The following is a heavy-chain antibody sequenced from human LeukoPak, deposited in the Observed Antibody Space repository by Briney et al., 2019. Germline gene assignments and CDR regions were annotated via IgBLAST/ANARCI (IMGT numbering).Heavy chain of an antibody. J-gene: IGHJ4*02. Sequence: GRSLRLSCAASGFTFSSYGMHWVRQAPGKGLEWVAVISYDGSNKYYADSVEGRFTISRDNSKNTLYLQMNSLRAEDTAVYYCAKGQYSSGWYWFDYWGQGTLVTVSS. CDR2: ISYDGSNK. V-gene: IGHV3-30*18. D-gene: IGHD6-19*01. CDR1: GFTFSSYG. CDR3: AKGQYSSGWYWFDY.